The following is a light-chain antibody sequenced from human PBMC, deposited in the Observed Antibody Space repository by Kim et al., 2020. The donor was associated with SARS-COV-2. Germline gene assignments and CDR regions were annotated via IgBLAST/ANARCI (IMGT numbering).Light chain of an antibody. CDR1: SSNIGAGYD. V-gene: IGLV1-40*01. Sequence: QSVLTQPPSVFGAPGQRVTISCTGSSSNIGAGYDVHWYQQFPGTAPELLIYGSTNRPSGVPDRFSGSKSGTSASLAITGLQAEDVADYFCQSYDNSLSGYVFATGTKVTVL. CDR2: GST. J-gene: IGLJ1*01. CDR3: QSYDNSLSGYV.